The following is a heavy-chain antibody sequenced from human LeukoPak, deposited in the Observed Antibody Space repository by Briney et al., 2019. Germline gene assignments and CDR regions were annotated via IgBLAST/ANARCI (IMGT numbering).Heavy chain of an antibody. CDR2: ISWDSTSI. J-gene: IGHJ4*02. D-gene: IGHD5-24*01. Sequence: GGSLRLSCAASGFTFDDYAMHWVRLVPGKGLEWVSGISWDSTSIGYADSVKGRFTISRDNAKKSLYLQMNSLRAEDTAVYYCARGRRWLQPLDYWGQGILVTVSS. CDR1: GFTFDDYA. V-gene: IGHV3-9*01. CDR3: ARGRRWLQPLDY.